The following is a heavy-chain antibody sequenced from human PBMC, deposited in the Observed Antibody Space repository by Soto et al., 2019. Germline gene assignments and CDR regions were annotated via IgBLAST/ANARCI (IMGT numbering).Heavy chain of an antibody. CDR3: ARWPDGYYYYGMDV. CDR1: GYTFTSYD. J-gene: IGHJ6*02. Sequence: QVQLVQSGAEVKKPGASVKVSCKASGYTFTSYDINWVRQATGQGLEWMGWMNPNSGNTGYAQKFQARVTMTRNTSISTAYMELSSPRSEDTAVYYCARWPDGYYYYGMDVWGQGTTVTVSS. CDR2: MNPNSGNT. V-gene: IGHV1-8*01.